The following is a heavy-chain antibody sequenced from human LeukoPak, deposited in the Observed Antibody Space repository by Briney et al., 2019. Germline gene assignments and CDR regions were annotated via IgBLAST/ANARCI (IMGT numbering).Heavy chain of an antibody. V-gene: IGHV3-30*18. D-gene: IGHD4-17*01. J-gene: IGHJ4*02. Sequence: PGRSLRLSCAASGFTFSSYGMHWVRQAPGKGLEWVAVISYDGSNKYYADSVKGRFTISRDNSKNTLYLQMNSLRAEDTAVYYCAKAALRGYYFDYWGQGTLVTVS. CDR2: ISYDGSNK. CDR1: GFTFSSYG. CDR3: AKAALRGYYFDY.